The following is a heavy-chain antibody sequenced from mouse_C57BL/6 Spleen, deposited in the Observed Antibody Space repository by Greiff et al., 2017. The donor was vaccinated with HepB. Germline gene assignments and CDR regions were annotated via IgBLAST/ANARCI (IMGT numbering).Heavy chain of an antibody. D-gene: IGHD3-2*02. CDR1: GYTFTSYW. CDR2: INPSSGYT. Sequence: QVQLQQSGAELAKPGASVKLSCKASGYTFTSYWMHWVNQRPGQGLEWIGYINPSSGYTKYNQKFKDKATLTADKSSSTAYMQLSSLTYEDSAVYYCARSGQLRLPYFDYWGQGTTLTVSS. J-gene: IGHJ2*01. V-gene: IGHV1-7*01. CDR3: ARSGQLRLPYFDY.